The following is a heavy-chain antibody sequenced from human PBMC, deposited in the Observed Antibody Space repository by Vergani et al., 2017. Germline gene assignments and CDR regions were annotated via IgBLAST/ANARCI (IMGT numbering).Heavy chain of an antibody. J-gene: IGHJ4*02. Sequence: EVELVQSGPEMRKPGESLKISCKGSEYSFGNYWIGWVRQMPGKALEWMGIIYPADSDTTYSPSFQGQVTISADKSISTAFLQWDSLKASDTALYYCGRHTTYTDSGGKGTLVTVSS. CDR3: GRHTTYTDS. D-gene: IGHD1-1*01. CDR1: EYSFGNYW. V-gene: IGHV5-51*01. CDR2: IYPADSDT.